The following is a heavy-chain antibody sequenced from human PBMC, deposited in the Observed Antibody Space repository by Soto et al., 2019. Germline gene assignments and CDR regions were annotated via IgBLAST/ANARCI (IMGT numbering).Heavy chain of an antibody. CDR2: ISYDGSNK. CDR3: ARDRIYYDILTGYWATPNYYYYGMDV. Sequence: PGGSLRLSCAASGFTFSSYAMHWVRQAPGKGLEWVAVISYDGSNKYYADSVKGRFTISRDNSKNTLYLQMNSLRAEDTAVYYCARDRIYYDILTGYWATPNYYYYGMDVWGQGTTVTVSS. D-gene: IGHD3-9*01. V-gene: IGHV3-30-3*01. J-gene: IGHJ6*02. CDR1: GFTFSSYA.